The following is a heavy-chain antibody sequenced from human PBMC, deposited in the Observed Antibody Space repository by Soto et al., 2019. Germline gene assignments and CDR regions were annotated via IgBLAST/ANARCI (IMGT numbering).Heavy chain of an antibody. D-gene: IGHD3-22*01. J-gene: IGHJ3*02. CDR1: GGSIGGGGYY. Sequence: SETLSLTCTVSGGSIGGGGYYWSWIRQHPGKGLEWIGYIYYSGSTYYNPSLKSRVTISVDTSKNQFSLKLSSVTAADTAVYYCARAGSGMIVVVAHAFDIWGQGTMVTVSS. V-gene: IGHV4-31*03. CDR2: IYYSGST. CDR3: ARAGSGMIVVVAHAFDI.